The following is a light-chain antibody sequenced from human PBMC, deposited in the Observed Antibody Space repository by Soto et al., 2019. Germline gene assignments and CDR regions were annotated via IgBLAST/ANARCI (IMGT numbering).Light chain of an antibody. CDR1: NSNIGAGYD. CDR2: DVY. Sequence: QSVLTQPRSGSGSPGQRVTISCTGSNSNIGAGYDVHWYQHHPGKAPKLVIYDVYNRPSGFPDRFSVSKSDNTASLTIAGLQAEDEADYYCCSYAGSSTFNVFGTGSKVTVL. J-gene: IGLJ1*01. V-gene: IGLV1-40*01. CDR3: CSYAGSSTFNV.